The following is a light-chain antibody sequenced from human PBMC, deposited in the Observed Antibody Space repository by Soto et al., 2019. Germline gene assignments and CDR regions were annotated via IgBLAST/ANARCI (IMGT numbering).Light chain of an antibody. V-gene: IGLV1-44*01. Sequence: QSVLTQPPSASGTPGQRVTISCSGGSSNIGSNTVSWYQQLPGAAPKLLIYSSNERPSGVPDRFSGSKSGTSASLASSGRPSEDAADYYGAACDDSLNGPVFGGGTKLTVL. CDR3: AACDDSLNGPV. J-gene: IGLJ2*01. CDR2: SSN. CDR1: SSNIGSNT.